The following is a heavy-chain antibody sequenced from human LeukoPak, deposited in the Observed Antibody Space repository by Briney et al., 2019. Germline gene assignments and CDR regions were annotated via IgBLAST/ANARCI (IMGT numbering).Heavy chain of an antibody. CDR3: ARGRYCSSSSCYQIYYYYMDV. CDR2: ISAYNGNT. CDR1: GYTFTSYG. V-gene: IGHV1-18*01. Sequence: ASVKVSCKASGYTFTSYGISWVRQAPGQGLEWMGWISAYNGNTNYAQKLQGRVTMTTDTSTSTAYMELRSLRSDDTAVYYCARGRYCSSSSCYQIYYYYMDVWGKGTTVSVSS. J-gene: IGHJ6*03. D-gene: IGHD2-2*01.